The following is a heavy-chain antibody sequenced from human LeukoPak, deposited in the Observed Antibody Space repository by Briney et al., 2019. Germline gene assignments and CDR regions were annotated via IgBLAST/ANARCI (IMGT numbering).Heavy chain of an antibody. Sequence: GGSLRLSCAASGFTFRNHSMHWVRQAPGKGLEWAAVIWYDGSNEYYADSVKGRFTISRDNSKNTLYLQMNSLRAEDTAVYYCARDGQYNWFDPWGQGTLVTVSS. CDR3: ARDGQYNWFDP. V-gene: IGHV3-33*01. J-gene: IGHJ5*02. CDR2: IWYDGSNE. D-gene: IGHD4-11*01. CDR1: GFTFRNHS.